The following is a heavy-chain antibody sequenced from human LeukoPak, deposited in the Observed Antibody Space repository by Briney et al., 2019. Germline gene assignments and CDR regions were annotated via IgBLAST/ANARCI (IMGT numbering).Heavy chain of an antibody. CDR2: INSSGSTI. V-gene: IGHV3-48*03. CDR1: GFTFSSYE. CDR3: ARAGYYDSSGYYYHDAFDI. D-gene: IGHD3-22*01. Sequence: PGGSLRLSCAASGFTFSSYEMNWVRQAPGKGLEWVSYINSSGSTIYYADSVKGRFTISRDNAKNSLYLQMNSLRAEDTAVYYCARAGYYDSSGYYYHDAFDIWGQGTMVPFSS. J-gene: IGHJ3*02.